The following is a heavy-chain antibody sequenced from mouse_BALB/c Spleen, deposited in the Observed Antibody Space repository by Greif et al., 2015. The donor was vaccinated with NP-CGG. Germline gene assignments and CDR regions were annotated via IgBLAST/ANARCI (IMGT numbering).Heavy chain of an antibody. J-gene: IGHJ3*01. D-gene: IGHD2-2*01. V-gene: IGHV2-2*02. CDR2: IWSGGST. CDR3: ARGLRQGRLSWFAY. CDR1: GFSLTSYG. Sequence: QVQLQQSGPGLVQPSQSLSITCTVSGFSLTSYGVHWVRQSPGKGLEWLGVIWSGGSTDYNAAFISRLSISKDNSKSQVFFKMNSLQANDTAIYYCARGLRQGRLSWFAYWGQGTLVTVSA.